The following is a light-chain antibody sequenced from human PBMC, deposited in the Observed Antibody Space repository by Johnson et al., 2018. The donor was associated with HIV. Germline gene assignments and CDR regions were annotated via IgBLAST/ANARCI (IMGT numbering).Light chain of an antibody. J-gene: IGLJ1*01. CDR1: SSNIGNNY. Sequence: VLTQPPSVSAAPGQKVTISCSGSSSNIGNNYVSWYQQLPGTAPKLLIYENNKRPSGIPDRFSGSKSGTSAPLAITGLQTGDEADYYCGTWDSSLSAYVFGTGTKVTVL. CDR3: GTWDSSLSAYV. CDR2: ENN. V-gene: IGLV1-51*02.